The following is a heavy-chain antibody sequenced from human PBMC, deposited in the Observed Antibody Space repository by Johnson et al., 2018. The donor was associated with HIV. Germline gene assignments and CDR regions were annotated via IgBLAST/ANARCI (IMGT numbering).Heavy chain of an antibody. Sequence: QVQLVESGGGLVKPGGSLRLSCAASGFTFSDYYMNWVRQAPGKGLEWVSSITWNGGTTGSADSVKGRFTISRDNAKNSLYLQMNSLRAEDTAVYYCARGGAYCGGDCNAFDIWGQGTMVTVSS. CDR1: GFTFSDYY. V-gene: IGHV3-11*04. D-gene: IGHD2-21*02. J-gene: IGHJ3*02. CDR2: ITWNGGTT. CDR3: ARGGAYCGGDCNAFDI.